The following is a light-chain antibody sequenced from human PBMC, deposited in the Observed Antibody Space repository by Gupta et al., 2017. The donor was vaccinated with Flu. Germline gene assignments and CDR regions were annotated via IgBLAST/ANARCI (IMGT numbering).Light chain of an antibody. Sequence: DVQMTQSPSSLSASIGDSVTISRRASQDIGTSVAWFHQAPGKAPKSLISGASNLQSGVPSRFSGRRAGTDFSLTIRGLQPEDFATYYCQQYHVYPLTFGQGTRL. CDR3: QQYHVYPLT. CDR1: QDIGTS. CDR2: GAS. J-gene: IGKJ5*01. V-gene: IGKV1-16*01.